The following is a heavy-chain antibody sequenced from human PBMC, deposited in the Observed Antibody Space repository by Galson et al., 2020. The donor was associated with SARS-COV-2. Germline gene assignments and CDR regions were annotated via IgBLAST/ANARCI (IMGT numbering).Heavy chain of an antibody. CDR3: PTSFAIYGDYVGYYYYDGMDV. Sequence: ASVKVSCKVSGYTLNKLSLNWVRQAPGKGLEWMGGFDPEDGETIYAQKFQGRVTMTADTYTDTAYMELSSLRSEDTAVYYCPTSFAIYGDYVGYYYYDGMDVWGQGTTVTVSS. CDR1: GYTLNKLS. D-gene: IGHD4-17*01. V-gene: IGHV1-24*01. J-gene: IGHJ6*02. CDR2: FDPEDGET.